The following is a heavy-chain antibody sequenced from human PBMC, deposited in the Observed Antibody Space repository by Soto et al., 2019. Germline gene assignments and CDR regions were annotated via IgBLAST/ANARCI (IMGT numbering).Heavy chain of an antibody. J-gene: IGHJ4*02. CDR2: VSFDGNRQ. CDR3: SRSHREVPALIGDYFDY. Sequence: QVQLVESGGGVVQPGKSLTLSCAASGFTFSSFAMHWVRQPPGKGLEWVAVVSFDGNRQYFSDSVKGRFTISRHNSKNTVSPPMITLRAAGPALYYCSRSHREVPALIGDYFDYWGQGPLVTFSS. V-gene: IGHV3-30*04. CDR1: GFTFSSFA. D-gene: IGHD2-2*01.